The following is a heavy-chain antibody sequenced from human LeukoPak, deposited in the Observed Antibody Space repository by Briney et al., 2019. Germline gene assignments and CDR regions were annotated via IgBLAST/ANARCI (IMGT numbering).Heavy chain of an antibody. CDR2: IYHSGST. J-gene: IGHJ6*03. CDR3: AILSSNYYYYYYMDV. Sequence: SETLSLTCTVSGGSISSYYWSWLRQPPGKGLEWIGSIYHSGSTYYNPSLTSRVTMSVDTSKNQFSLKLSSVTAADTAVYYCAILSSNYYYYYYMDVWGKGTTVTVSS. CDR1: GGSISSYY. V-gene: IGHV4-59*04. D-gene: IGHD2-2*01.